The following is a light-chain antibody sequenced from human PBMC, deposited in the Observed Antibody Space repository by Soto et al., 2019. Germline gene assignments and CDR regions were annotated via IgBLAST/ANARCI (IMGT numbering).Light chain of an antibody. Sequence: EIVLTQSPGTLSLSPGERATLSCRASQSVSSSYLAWYQQKPGQAPRLLIYGASSRATGMPDRFSGSGSGTDFTLTISRLEPEDFAVYYCQQYGSSLFTVGPGTKVDIK. CDR1: QSVSSSY. V-gene: IGKV3-20*01. CDR2: GAS. CDR3: QQYGSSLFT. J-gene: IGKJ3*01.